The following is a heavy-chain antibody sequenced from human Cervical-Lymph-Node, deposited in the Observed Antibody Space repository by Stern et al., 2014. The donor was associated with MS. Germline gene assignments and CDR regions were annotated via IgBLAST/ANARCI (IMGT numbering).Heavy chain of an antibody. CDR3: AKDRLSMIVVVATY. Sequence: EVQLLESGGGLVQPGGSLRLSCAASGFTFSSYAMSWVRQAPGKGLEWVSAIRGSGGSTYYTDSVKGRFTISRDNSKNTLYLQMNSLSAEDTAVYYCAKDRLSMIVVVATYWGQGTLVTVSS. D-gene: IGHD3-22*01. V-gene: IGHV3-23*01. CDR1: GFTFSSYA. J-gene: IGHJ4*02. CDR2: IRGSGGST.